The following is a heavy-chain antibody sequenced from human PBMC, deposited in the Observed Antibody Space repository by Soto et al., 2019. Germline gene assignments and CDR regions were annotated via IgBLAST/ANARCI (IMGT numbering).Heavy chain of an antibody. CDR3: VRQYFDFWTDFPDFDY. V-gene: IGHV1-18*01. CDR2: ISANSGRA. Sequence: QVQLVQSGTEVKTPGASVKVSCKTSGYTFSKYDISWVRQAPGQGLEWMGLISANSGRANYAQKLQCRVTMTTGTSTSTAYMELGSLRSDDTAVYYCVRQYFDFWTDFPDFDYWGQGTLVTVSS. J-gene: IGHJ4*02. D-gene: IGHD3-3*01. CDR1: GYTFSKYD.